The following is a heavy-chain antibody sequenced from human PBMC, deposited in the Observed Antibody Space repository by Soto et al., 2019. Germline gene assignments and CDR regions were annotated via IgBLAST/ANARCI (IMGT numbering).Heavy chain of an antibody. J-gene: IGHJ6*02. D-gene: IGHD2-2*01. V-gene: IGHV3-64*02. CDR1: GFTFSSYA. Sequence: HPGGSLRLSCAASGFTFSSYAMHWVRQAPGKGLESVSSINANGGSTYYTDSVKGRFTISRDNSKNTLYLQMGSLRAEDMAVYYCGRFVCFSAPADYGLDVWGQGTTVTVSS. CDR3: GRFVCFSAPADYGLDV. CDR2: INANGGST.